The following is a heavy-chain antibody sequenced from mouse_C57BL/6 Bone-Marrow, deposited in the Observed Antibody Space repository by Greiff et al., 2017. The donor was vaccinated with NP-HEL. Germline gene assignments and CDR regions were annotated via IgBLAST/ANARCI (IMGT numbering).Heavy chain of an antibody. CDR1: GYSFTDYN. CDR2: INPNYGTT. CDR3: ARSRLYYGYAMDY. D-gene: IGHD1-1*01. V-gene: IGHV1-39*01. J-gene: IGHJ4*01. Sequence: VHVKQSGPELVKPGASVKISCKASGYSFTDYNMNWVKQSNGKSLEWIGVINPNYGTTSYNQKFKGKATLTVDQSSSTAYMQLNSLTSEDSAVYYCARSRLYYGYAMDYWGQGTSVTVSS.